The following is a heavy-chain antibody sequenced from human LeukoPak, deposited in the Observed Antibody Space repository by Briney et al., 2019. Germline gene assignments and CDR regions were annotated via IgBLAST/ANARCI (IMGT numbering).Heavy chain of an antibody. CDR1: GYTFTGYY. CDR3: ARVESIAAAGYFDY. CDR2: INPNSGGT. Sequence: ASVKVSCKASGYTFTGYYMHWVRQAPGQGLEWMGWINPNSGGTNYAQKFQGRVTMTRDTSISTAYMELSRLRSDDTAVYYCARVESIAAAGYFDYWGQRTLVTVSS. D-gene: IGHD6-13*01. V-gene: IGHV1-2*02. J-gene: IGHJ4*02.